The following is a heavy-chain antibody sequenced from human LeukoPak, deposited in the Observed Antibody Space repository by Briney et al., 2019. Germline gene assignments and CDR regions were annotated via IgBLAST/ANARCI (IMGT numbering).Heavy chain of an antibody. Sequence: PSETLSLTCTVSGGSISSSSYYWGWIRQPPGKGLEWIGSIYYSGSTYYNPSLKSRVTISVDTSKNQFSLKLSSVTAADTAVYYCARQRDGSEGWFDPWGQGTLVTVSS. D-gene: IGHD5-24*01. J-gene: IGHJ5*02. CDR2: IYYSGST. CDR1: GGSISSSSYY. CDR3: ARQRDGSEGWFDP. V-gene: IGHV4-39*01.